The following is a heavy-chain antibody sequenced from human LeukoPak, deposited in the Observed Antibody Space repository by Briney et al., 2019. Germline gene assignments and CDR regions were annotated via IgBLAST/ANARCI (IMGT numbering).Heavy chain of an antibody. Sequence: GGSLRLSCAPSIFTFSSYAMSWVRQAPGKGLEWVSAISGSGGSTYYADSVKGRFTISRDNSKNTLYLQMNSLRAEDTAVYYCAKMDHYDSSGYYLFDYWGQGTLVTVSS. CDR1: IFTFSSYA. V-gene: IGHV3-23*01. J-gene: IGHJ4*02. D-gene: IGHD3-22*01. CDR2: ISGSGGST. CDR3: AKMDHYDSSGYYLFDY.